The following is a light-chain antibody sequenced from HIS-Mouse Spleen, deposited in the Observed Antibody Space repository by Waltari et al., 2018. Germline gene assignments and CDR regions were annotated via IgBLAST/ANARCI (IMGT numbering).Light chain of an antibody. CDR2: AAS. CDR3: QKYNSAPLIT. CDR1: QGISNY. Sequence: DIQMTQSPSSLSASVGDRVTITCRASQGISNYLAWYQQKPGKVPKLLVYAASTLQSGVPSRFSGSGSGTDFTLTISSLQPEDVATYYCQKYNSAPLITFGQGTRLEIK. V-gene: IGKV1-27*01. J-gene: IGKJ5*01.